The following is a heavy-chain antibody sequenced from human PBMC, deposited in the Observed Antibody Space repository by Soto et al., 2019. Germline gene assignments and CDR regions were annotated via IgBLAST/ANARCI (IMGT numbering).Heavy chain of an antibody. V-gene: IGHV3-23*01. CDR2: ISDSGGRT. D-gene: IGHD6-19*01. Sequence: PGGSLRLSCAASGFTFNTYAMSWVRQAPGKGLEWVSAISDSGGRTYYADSVKGRFTISRNNSKNTLYLQMNSLRAEDTAVYFCAKELVNSGWTYFDYWGQGT. J-gene: IGHJ4*02. CDR1: GFTFNTYA. CDR3: AKELVNSGWTYFDY.